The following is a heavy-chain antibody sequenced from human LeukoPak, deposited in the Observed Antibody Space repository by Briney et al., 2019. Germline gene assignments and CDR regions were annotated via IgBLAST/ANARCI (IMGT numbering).Heavy chain of an antibody. J-gene: IGHJ6*03. CDR1: GYSFASSW. V-gene: IGHV5-51*01. CDR3: ARHGHCTNGVCYSNYYYHMDV. Sequence: GESLKISCKGSGYSFASSWIGWVRQMPGKGLEWMGIIYPDDSDTRYSPSFEGQITISVDKSISTAYLQRSSLKASDTAVYYCARHGHCTNGVCYSNYYYHMDVWGKGTTVTVSS. D-gene: IGHD2-8*01. CDR2: IYPDDSDT.